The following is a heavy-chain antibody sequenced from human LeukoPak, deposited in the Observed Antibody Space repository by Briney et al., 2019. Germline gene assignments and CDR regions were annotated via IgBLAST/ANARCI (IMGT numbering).Heavy chain of an antibody. J-gene: IGHJ6*02. Sequence: PSETLSLTCAVSGGSISSSNWWSWVRQPPGKGLEWIGYIYYSGSTYYNPSLKSRVTISVDTSKNQFSLKLSSVTAADTAVYYCARVKSRYCSSTSCYHYGMDVWGQGTTVTVSS. CDR3: ARVKSRYCSSTSCYHYGMDV. CDR1: GGSISSSNW. CDR2: IYYSGST. V-gene: IGHV4-4*02. D-gene: IGHD2-2*01.